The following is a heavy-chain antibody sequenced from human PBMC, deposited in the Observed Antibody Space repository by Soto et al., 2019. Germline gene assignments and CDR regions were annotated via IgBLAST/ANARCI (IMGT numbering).Heavy chain of an antibody. Sequence: SETLSLTCTVSGDSISSSNYFWGWIRQPPGKGLEWIGEIYHSGSTNYNPSLKSRVTISVDKSKNQFSLKLSSVTAADTAVYYCARVGAEVGARGRIDYWGQGTLVTVSS. CDR3: ARVGAEVGARGRIDY. CDR2: IYHSGST. D-gene: IGHD1-26*01. V-gene: IGHV4-61*05. CDR1: GDSISSSNYF. J-gene: IGHJ4*02.